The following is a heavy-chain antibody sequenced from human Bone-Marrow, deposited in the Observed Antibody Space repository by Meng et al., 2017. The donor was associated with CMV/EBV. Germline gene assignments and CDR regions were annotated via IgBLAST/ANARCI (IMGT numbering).Heavy chain of an antibody. CDR1: GYTFTGYY. D-gene: IGHD2-2*01. V-gene: IGHV1-2*02. CDR2: INPNSGGT. CDR3: ARGYCSSTSCYPRSLMKRSFDY. J-gene: IGHJ4*02. Sequence: ASVKVSCKASGYTFTGYYMHWVRQAPGQGLEWMGWINPNSGGTNYAQKFQGRVTMTRDTSISTAYMELSRLRSDDTAVYYCARGYCSSTSCYPRSLMKRSFDYWGQRTLVTVSS.